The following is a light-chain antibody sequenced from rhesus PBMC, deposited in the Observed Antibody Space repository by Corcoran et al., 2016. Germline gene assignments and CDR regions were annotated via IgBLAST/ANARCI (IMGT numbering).Light chain of an antibody. CDR2: GAF. J-gene: IGKJ1*01. CDR1: QSVRPY. V-gene: IGKV3-31*02. Sequence: EVVVTQSPATLSLSPGETATISCRTSQSVRPYVASYQHKPGLAPRPLIYGAFTRATGIPARFSGSGSGTDLTLTISSLEPEDFAVYYCQETDNSWTFGQGTKVEIK. CDR3: QETDNSWT.